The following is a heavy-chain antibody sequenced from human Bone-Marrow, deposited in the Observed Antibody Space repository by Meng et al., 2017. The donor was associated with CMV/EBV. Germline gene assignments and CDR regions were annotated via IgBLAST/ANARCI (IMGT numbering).Heavy chain of an antibody. CDR2: IYYSGST. V-gene: IGHV4-39*07. D-gene: IGHD3-10*01. J-gene: IGHJ5*02. Sequence: HLQRQESGPGLVKPSETLSLTCTVSGGSISSSSYYWGWIRQPPGKGLEWIGSIYYSGSTYYNPSLKSRVTISVDTSKNQFSLKLSSVTAADTAVYYCARVLPPGNWFDPWGQGTLVTVSS. CDR1: GGSISSSSYY. CDR3: ARVLPPGNWFDP.